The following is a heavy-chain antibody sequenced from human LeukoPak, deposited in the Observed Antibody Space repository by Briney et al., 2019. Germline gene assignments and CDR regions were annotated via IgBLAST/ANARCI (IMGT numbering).Heavy chain of an antibody. CDR2: ISYDGSNK. Sequence: PGRSLRLSCAASVFTFRRYPMLCPRQAPGKGLEWVAVISYDGSNKYYADSVKGRFTISRANSKNTLYLQMNNLRAEDTAVYYCVRASDSCSDIVVVPDAINSAFDIWGQGTMVTVSS. J-gene: IGHJ3*02. CDR1: VFTFRRYP. CDR3: VRASDSCSDIVVVPDAINSAFDI. D-gene: IGHD2-2*01. V-gene: IGHV3-30-3*01.